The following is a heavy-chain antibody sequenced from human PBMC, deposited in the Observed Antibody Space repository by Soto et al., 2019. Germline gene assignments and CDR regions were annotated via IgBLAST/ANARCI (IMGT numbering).Heavy chain of an antibody. CDR1: GYTFTNYD. Sequence: QVHLVQSGAEVKKPGASVKVSCKASGYTFTNYDINCVRQAPGQGLEWMGWMNPNSGNTGYAQKFQGRVAMTRDTSINTAYMELSSLRSEDTAVYYCVRLQVRGVIIPWGQGTLVTVSS. J-gene: IGHJ5*02. D-gene: IGHD3-10*01. CDR2: MNPNSGNT. V-gene: IGHV1-8*01. CDR3: VRLQVRGVIIP.